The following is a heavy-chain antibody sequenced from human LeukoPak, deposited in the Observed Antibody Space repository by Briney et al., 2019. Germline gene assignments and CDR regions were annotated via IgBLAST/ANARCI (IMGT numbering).Heavy chain of an antibody. CDR2: ISSSSSTI. V-gene: IGHV3-48*01. J-gene: IGHJ4*02. CDR3: AKVSRGEPSDY. Sequence: GGSLRLSCAASGFTFSSYSMNWVRQAPGKGLEWVSYISSSSSTIYYADSVKGRFTISRDNAKNSLYLQMNSLRAEDTAVYYCAKVSRGEPSDYWGQGTLVTVSS. D-gene: IGHD4-17*01. CDR1: GFTFSSYS.